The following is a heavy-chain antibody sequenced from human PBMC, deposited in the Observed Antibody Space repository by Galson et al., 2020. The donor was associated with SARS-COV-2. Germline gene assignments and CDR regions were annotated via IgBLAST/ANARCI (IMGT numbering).Heavy chain of an antibody. CDR1: GGTFSSYA. J-gene: IGHJ4*02. D-gene: IGHD3-10*01. CDR2: IIPIFGTA. V-gene: IGHV1-69*13. CDR3: AQWFGEDEFDY. Sequence: SVQVSCKASGGTFSSYAISWVRQAPGQGLEWMGGIIPIFGTANYAQKFQGRVTITADESTSTAYMELSSLRSEDTAVYYCAQWFGEDEFDYWGQGTLVTVSS.